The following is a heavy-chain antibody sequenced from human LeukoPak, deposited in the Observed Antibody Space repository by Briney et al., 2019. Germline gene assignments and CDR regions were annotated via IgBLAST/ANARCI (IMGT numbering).Heavy chain of an antibody. V-gene: IGHV3-43*02. D-gene: IGHD6-19*01. J-gene: IGHJ4*02. Sequence: GGSLRLSCAASGFTFSSYCMHWIRQAPGKGLEWISLIHEGGVGTYYADSVTGRFTISRDNSKNSLFLQMNSLRPDDTALYYCAKGSQWLIDSWGQGTLVT. CDR3: AKGSQWLIDS. CDR1: GFTFSSYC. CDR2: IHEGGVGT.